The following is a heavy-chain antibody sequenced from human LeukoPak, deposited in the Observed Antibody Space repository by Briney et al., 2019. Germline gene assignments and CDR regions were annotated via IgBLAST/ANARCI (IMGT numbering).Heavy chain of an antibody. J-gene: IGHJ4*02. D-gene: IGHD3-22*01. V-gene: IGHV4-4*07. CDR1: GGSISSYY. CDR3: ARDVYYYDSSGYYPDY. Sequence: SETLSLTCTVSGGSISSYYWSWIRQPAGKGLEWIGRIYTSGSTNYNPSLKSRVTMSVDTSKNQFSLKLSSVTAADTAVYYCARDVYYYDSSGYYPDYWGQGTLVTVSS. CDR2: IYTSGST.